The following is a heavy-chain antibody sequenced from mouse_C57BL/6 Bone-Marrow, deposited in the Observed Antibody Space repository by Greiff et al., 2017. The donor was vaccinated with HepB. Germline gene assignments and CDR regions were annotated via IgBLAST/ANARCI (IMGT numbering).Heavy chain of an antibody. CDR1: GYTFTSYG. D-gene: IGHD1-1*01. Sequence: VKLVESGAELARPGASVKLSCKASGYTFTSYGISWVKQRTGQGLEWIGEIYPRSGNTYYNEKFKGKATLTADKSSSTAYMELRSLTSEDSAVYFCARQALYYGSRPWFAYWGQGTLVTVSA. J-gene: IGHJ3*01. V-gene: IGHV1-81*01. CDR2: IYPRSGNT. CDR3: ARQALYYGSRPWFAY.